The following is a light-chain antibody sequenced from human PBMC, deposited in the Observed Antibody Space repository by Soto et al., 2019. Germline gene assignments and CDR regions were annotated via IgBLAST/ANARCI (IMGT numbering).Light chain of an antibody. CDR1: QSISSSY. CDR3: QQHGNSKT. V-gene: IGKV3-20*01. J-gene: IGKJ1*01. CDR2: GAS. Sequence: EIVLTQSPDTLPLSPGERATLSCRASQSISSSYLAWYQQKPGQAPRLLIYGASIRATGIPDRFSGSGSGTDFTLTISRLEPEEFAVYYWQQHGNSKTFGQGTKVEIK.